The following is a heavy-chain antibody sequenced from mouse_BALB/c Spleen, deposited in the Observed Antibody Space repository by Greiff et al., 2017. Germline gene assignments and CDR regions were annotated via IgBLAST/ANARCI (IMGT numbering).Heavy chain of an antibody. CDR3: ARKSYYRYGYYAMDY. CDR1: GFSLTSYG. CDR2: IWSGGST. D-gene: IGHD2-14*01. J-gene: IGHJ4*01. V-gene: IGHV2-2*02. Sequence: VKLVESGPGLVQPSQSLSITCTVSGFSLTSYGVHWVRQSPGKGLEWLGVIWSGGSTDYNAAFISRLSISKDNSKSQVFFKMNSLQANDTAIYYCARKSYYRYGYYAMDYWGQGTSVTVSS.